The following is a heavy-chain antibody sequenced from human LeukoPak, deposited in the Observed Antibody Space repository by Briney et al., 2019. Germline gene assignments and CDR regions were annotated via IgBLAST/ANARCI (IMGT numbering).Heavy chain of an antibody. Sequence: GGSLRLSCAASGFTFSSCSMNWVRQAPGKGLEWVSSISSSSSYIYYADSVKGRFTTSRDNAKNSLYLQMNSLRAEDTAVYHCARDQYSSGWFDPVDYWGQGTLVTVSS. V-gene: IGHV3-21*01. CDR3: ARDQYSSGWFDPVDY. J-gene: IGHJ4*02. CDR2: ISSSSSYI. D-gene: IGHD6-19*01. CDR1: GFTFSSCS.